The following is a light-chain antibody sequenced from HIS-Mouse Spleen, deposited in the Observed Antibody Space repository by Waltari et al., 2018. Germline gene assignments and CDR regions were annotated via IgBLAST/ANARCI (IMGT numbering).Light chain of an antibody. Sequence: EIVLTQSPGTLSLSPGERATLSCRASQSVSSSYLAWYQQKPGQAPRLLIYGASSRATGIPDRFSGSGSGKDFTLTISRLEPEDFAVYYCQQYGSSLGQGTKLEIK. J-gene: IGKJ2*01. CDR3: QQYGSS. V-gene: IGKV3-20*01. CDR2: GAS. CDR1: QSVSSSY.